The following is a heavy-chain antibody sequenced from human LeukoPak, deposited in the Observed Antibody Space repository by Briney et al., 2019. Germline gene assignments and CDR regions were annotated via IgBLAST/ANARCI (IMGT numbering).Heavy chain of an antibody. CDR2: IYYSGST. V-gene: IGHV4-39*01. CDR1: GGSISSSSYY. J-gene: IGHJ6*03. Sequence: SETLSLTCTVSGGSISSSSYYWGWIRQPPGKGLEWIGSIYYSGSTYYNPSLKSRVTISVDTSKNQFSLKLSSVTAADTAVYYCARQGGLRSSWLEPRHYYYYMDVWGKGTTVTISS. D-gene: IGHD6-13*01. CDR3: ARQGGLRSSWLEPRHYYYYMDV.